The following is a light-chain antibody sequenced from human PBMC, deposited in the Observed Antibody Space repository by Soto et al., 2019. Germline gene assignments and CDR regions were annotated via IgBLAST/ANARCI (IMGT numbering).Light chain of an antibody. V-gene: IGLV2-23*03. Sequence: QPVLTQPASVSGSPGQSITISCTGTSSDVGSYNLVSWYQHHPGKAPKLMIYEGSKRPSGVSNRFSGSKSGNTASLTISGLQAEDEADYYCCSYAGSSTFWVFGGGTKVTVL. CDR2: EGS. CDR3: CSYAGSSTFWV. J-gene: IGLJ3*02. CDR1: SSDVGSYNL.